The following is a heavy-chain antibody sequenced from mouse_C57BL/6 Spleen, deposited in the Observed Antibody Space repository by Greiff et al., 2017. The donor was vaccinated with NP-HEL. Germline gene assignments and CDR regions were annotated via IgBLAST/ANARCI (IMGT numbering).Heavy chain of an antibody. Sequence: EVMLQESGGGLVQPGGSMKLSCVASGFTFSNYWMNWVRQSPEKGLEWVAQIRLKSDNYATHYAESVKGRFTISRDDSKSSVYLQMNNLRAEDTGIYYCTGWLGLFDYWGQGTTLTVSS. V-gene: IGHV6-3*01. CDR3: TGWLGLFDY. J-gene: IGHJ2*01. D-gene: IGHD3-3*01. CDR1: GFTFSNYW. CDR2: IRLKSDNYAT.